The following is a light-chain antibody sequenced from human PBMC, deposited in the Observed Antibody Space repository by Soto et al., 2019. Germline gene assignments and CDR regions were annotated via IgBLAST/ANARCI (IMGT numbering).Light chain of an antibody. V-gene: IGKV3D-20*01. CDR3: QQYDNSAPLS. Sequence: EIVLKQSPATLSLSPGDRATLSCGASQSVRSSYVAWYQQKAGLAPRLLIYDGSSRASGIPDRFSGSGSGTDFTLTIGRLEPEEFAVYYCQQYDNSAPLSFGGGTKVEMK. J-gene: IGKJ4*01. CDR2: DGS. CDR1: QSVRSSY.